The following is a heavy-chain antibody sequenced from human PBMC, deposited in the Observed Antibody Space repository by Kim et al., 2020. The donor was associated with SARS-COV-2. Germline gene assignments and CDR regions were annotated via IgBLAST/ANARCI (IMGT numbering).Heavy chain of an antibody. CDR1: GYTFTSYG. D-gene: IGHD2-15*01. CDR3: ARVPDNDYYYYYGMDV. Sequence: ASVKVSCKASGYTFTSYGISWVRQAPGQGLEWMGWISAYNGNTNYAQKLQGRVTMTTDTSTSTAYMELRSLRSDDTAVYYCARVPDNDYYYYYGMDVWGQGTTVTVSS. CDR2: ISAYNGNT. J-gene: IGHJ6*02. V-gene: IGHV1-18*01.